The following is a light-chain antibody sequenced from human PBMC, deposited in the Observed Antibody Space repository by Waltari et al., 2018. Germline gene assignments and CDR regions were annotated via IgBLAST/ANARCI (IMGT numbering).Light chain of an antibody. CDR3: ASYTRSISTPLV. CDR2: DVI. CDR1: SSDVGRYDY. J-gene: IGLJ2*01. V-gene: IGLV2-14*01. Sequence: QSALTQPASVSGSPGQSITISCTGTSSDVGRYDYVSWYQQHPGKAPKLMIYDVIKRPSGVSNRFSGSKSGNTASLTISGLQAEDESDYYCASYTRSISTPLVFGGGTKLTVL.